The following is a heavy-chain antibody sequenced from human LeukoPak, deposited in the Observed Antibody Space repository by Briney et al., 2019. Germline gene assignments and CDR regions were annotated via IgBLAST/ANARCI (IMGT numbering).Heavy chain of an antibody. J-gene: IGHJ5*02. Sequence: GSLRLSCAASRFTFSSYNMNRVRQPPGKGLEWIGEINHSGSTNYNPSLKSRVTISVDTSKNQFSLKLSSVTAADTAVYYCARGDPTSAVAGTMNWFDPWGQGTLVTVSS. V-gene: IGHV4-34*01. CDR1: RFTFSSYN. CDR3: ARGDPTSAVAGTMNWFDP. D-gene: IGHD6-19*01. CDR2: INHSGST.